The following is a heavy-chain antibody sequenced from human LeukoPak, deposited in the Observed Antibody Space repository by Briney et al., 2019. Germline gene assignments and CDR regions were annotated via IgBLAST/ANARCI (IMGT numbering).Heavy chain of an antibody. J-gene: IGHJ5*02. V-gene: IGHV4-4*02. CDR1: GGSISSGNW. D-gene: IGHD3-3*01. CDR3: ARNGYYSIDL. Sequence: SETLSLTCVVSGGSISSGNWWSWVRQPPGEGLEWIGEVFHNGRTTYNPSLSSRVTMSIDTTKNQFSLKLTSVTASDTAIYYCARNGYYSIDLWGQGTLVTVSS. CDR2: VFHNGRT.